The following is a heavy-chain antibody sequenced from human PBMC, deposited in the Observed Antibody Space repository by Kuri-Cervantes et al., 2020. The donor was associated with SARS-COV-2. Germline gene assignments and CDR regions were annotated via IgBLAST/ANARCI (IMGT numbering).Heavy chain of an antibody. Sequence: ASVKVSCKASGYIFTEYYMHWVRQAPGQGLEWMGWINPNSGGTSYTQRFQGRVTMTRDTSISTAYMELSRLRSDDTAVYYCARGGLAVAGRVWFDPWGQGTLVTVSS. CDR2: INPNSGGT. CDR1: GYIFTEYY. V-gene: IGHV1-2*02. J-gene: IGHJ5*02. CDR3: ARGGLAVAGRVWFDP. D-gene: IGHD6-19*01.